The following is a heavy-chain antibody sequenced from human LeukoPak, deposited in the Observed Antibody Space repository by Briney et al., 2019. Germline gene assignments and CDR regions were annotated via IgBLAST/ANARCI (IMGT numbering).Heavy chain of an antibody. J-gene: IGHJ4*02. CDR2: INPNSGGT. CDR1: GYTFTGYY. D-gene: IGHD3-22*01. CDR3: ARLRQGDPYDSSGEFDY. V-gene: IGHV1-2*02. Sequence: GASAKVSCKASGYTFTGYYMHWVRQAPGQGLEWMGWINPNSGGTNYAQKFQGRVTMTRDTSISTAYMELSRLRSDDTAVYYCARLRQGDPYDSSGEFDYWGQGTLVTVSS.